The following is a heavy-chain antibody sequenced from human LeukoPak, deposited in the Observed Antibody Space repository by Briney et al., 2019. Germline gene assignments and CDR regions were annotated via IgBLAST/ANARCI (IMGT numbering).Heavy chain of an antibody. V-gene: IGHV3-66*01. CDR3: ARALKSDSDSANEYYEYFHH. J-gene: IGHJ1*01. CDR2: IYDGGST. Sequence: GGSLRLSCAASGFTVSTNSMSWVRQAPGKGLEGVSVIYDGGSTYHTDSVKGRFSISRDNSKNTVYLQMNSLRAEDTAVYYCARALKSDSDSANEYYEYFHHWGQGTLVTVSS. CDR1: GFTVSTNS. D-gene: IGHD3-22*01.